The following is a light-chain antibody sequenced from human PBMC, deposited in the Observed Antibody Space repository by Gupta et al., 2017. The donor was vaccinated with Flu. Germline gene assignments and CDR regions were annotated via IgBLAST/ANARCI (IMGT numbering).Light chain of an antibody. CDR1: STNIGAGYD. V-gene: IGLV1-40*01. CDR3: QSYDSSLGGLV. J-gene: IGLJ2*01. CDR2: GDS. Sequence: SVLTPPPSVSGAPGPRAPLSCTGSSTNIGAGYDVHWYQQVPGTAPKLLIFGDSSRPSGVPDRFSGSKSGTSASLAITGLQAEEEADYYCQSYDSSLGGLVFGGGTKLTVL.